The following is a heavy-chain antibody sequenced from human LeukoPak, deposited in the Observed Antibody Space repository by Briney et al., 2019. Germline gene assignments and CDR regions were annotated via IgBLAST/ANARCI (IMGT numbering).Heavy chain of an antibody. D-gene: IGHD3-22*01. CDR1: GFTFSSYA. J-gene: IGHJ4*02. V-gene: IGHV3-23*01. CDR2: ISGSGGST. CDR3: AKEAMIVRRGEYYFDY. Sequence: TGGSLRLSCAASGFTFSSYAMSWVRQAPGKGLEWVSAISGSGGSTYYADSVKGRFTISRDNSKNTLYLQMNSLRAEDTAVYYCAKEAMIVRRGEYYFDYWGQGTLVTVSS.